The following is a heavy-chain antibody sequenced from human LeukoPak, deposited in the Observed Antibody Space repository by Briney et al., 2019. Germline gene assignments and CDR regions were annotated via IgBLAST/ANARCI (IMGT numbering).Heavy chain of an antibody. CDR3: ARVGYYYDSSGYYSLDY. CDR2: ISAYNGYT. V-gene: IGHV1-18*01. Sequence: GASVKVSCKASGYTFTSYGISWVRQAPGQGLEWMGWISAYNGYTNYAQKFQGRVTMTRDTSTSTVYMELSSLRSEDTAVYYCARVGYYYDSSGYYSLDYWGQGTLVTVSS. J-gene: IGHJ4*02. D-gene: IGHD3-22*01. CDR1: GYTFTSYG.